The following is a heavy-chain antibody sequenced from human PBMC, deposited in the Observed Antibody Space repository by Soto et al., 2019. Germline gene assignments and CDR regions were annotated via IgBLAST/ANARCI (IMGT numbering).Heavy chain of an antibody. J-gene: IGHJ4*02. CDR3: ARDRGGAHYYDSSGYFIGYFDY. D-gene: IGHD3-22*01. Sequence: GGSLRLSCAASGFTFSDYYMSWIRQAPGKGLEWVSYISSSSSYTNYADSVKGRFIISRDNAKNSLYLQMNSLRAEDTAVYYCARDRGGAHYYDSSGYFIGYFDYWGQGTLVTVSS. V-gene: IGHV3-11*05. CDR1: GFTFSDYY. CDR2: ISSSSSYT.